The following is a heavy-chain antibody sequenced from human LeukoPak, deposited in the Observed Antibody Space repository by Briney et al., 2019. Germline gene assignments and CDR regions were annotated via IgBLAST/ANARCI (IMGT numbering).Heavy chain of an antibody. CDR3: AREAADRLDY. CDR2: ISPYNGDT. CDR1: GYTFTNCN. Sequence: GASVKVSCKPSGYTFTNCNLAWVGQAPGEGLEWMGWISPYNGDTNYAPKFQGRVTLTTDTSTSTGYMELRNLRSDDTAVYYCAREAADRLDYWGQGTLVTVSS. V-gene: IGHV1-18*01. J-gene: IGHJ4*02.